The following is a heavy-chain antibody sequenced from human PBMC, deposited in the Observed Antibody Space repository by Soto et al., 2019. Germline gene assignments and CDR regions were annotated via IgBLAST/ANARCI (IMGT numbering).Heavy chain of an antibody. J-gene: IGHJ6*02. Sequence: QVQLVQSGAEVKKPGSSVKVSCKASGGTFSSYAISWVRQAPGQGLEWMGGIIPIFGTANYAQKFQGRVTITADESTSTAYMELSSLGSEDTAVYYCARGPRNTWDGYNWTYYYGMDVWGQGTTVPVSS. D-gene: IGHD5-12*01. CDR2: IIPIFGTA. CDR1: GGTFSSYA. CDR3: ARGPRNTWDGYNWTYYYGMDV. V-gene: IGHV1-69*01.